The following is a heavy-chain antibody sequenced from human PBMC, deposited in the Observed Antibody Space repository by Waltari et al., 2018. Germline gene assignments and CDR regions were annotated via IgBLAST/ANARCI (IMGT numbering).Heavy chain of an antibody. D-gene: IGHD5-12*01. CDR2: IYYSGST. J-gene: IGHJ6*02. V-gene: IGHV4-59*01. Sequence: QVQLQESGPGLVKPSETLSLTCTVSGGSISSYYWSWTRQPPGKGLEWIGYIYYSGSTNYNPSLKSRVTISVDTSKNQFSLKLSSVTAADTAVYYCARESTRGYARGMDVWGQGTTVTVSS. CDR1: GGSISSYY. CDR3: ARESTRGYARGMDV.